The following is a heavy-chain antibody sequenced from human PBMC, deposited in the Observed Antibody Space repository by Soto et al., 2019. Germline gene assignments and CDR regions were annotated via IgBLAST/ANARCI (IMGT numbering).Heavy chain of an antibody. CDR2: IYYSGST. D-gene: IGHD6-6*01. V-gene: IGHV4-39*01. CDR3: ARRAIAARPTYYYYGMDV. J-gene: IGHJ6*02. Sequence: QLQLQESGPGLVKPSETLSLTCTVSGGSISSSSYYWGWIRQPPGKGLEWIGSIYYSGSTYYNPSLKSRVTISVDTSKNQFSLKLSSVTAADTAVYYCARRAIAARPTYYYYGMDVWGQGTTVTVSS. CDR1: GGSISSSSYY.